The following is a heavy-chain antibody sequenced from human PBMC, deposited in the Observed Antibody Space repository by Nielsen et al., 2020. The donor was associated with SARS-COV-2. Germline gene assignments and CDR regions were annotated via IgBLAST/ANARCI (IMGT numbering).Heavy chain of an antibody. V-gene: IGHV1-2*06. CDR2: VNPNSGAT. D-gene: IGHD3-10*01. CDR1: GYTFTGHY. J-gene: IGHJ5*02. CDR3: ARVRSSSGIWFDP. Sequence: ASVKVSCKASGYTFTGHYMHWMRQAPGQGPEWMGRVNPNSGATNYAQKFQGRVTLTRDTSINTTYMEPNRLTSDDTAVYYCARVRSSSGIWFDPWGQGTLVVVSS.